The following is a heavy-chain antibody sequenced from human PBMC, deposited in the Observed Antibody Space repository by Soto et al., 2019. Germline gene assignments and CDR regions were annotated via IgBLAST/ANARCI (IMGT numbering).Heavy chain of an antibody. D-gene: IGHD4-17*01. CDR1: GYTFTNYG. V-gene: IGHV1-18*01. Sequence: QVQLVQSGAEMGQPGASVKVSCKASGYTFTNYGITWVRQAPGQGLEWMGWISAYNGNTNYEQKFQDRVTMTTDTSTSTAHMEVRSLRYDDAAVYYCAIDTTVGSDDLDIWGQGTMVTVSS. J-gene: IGHJ3*02. CDR2: ISAYNGNT. CDR3: AIDTTVGSDDLDI.